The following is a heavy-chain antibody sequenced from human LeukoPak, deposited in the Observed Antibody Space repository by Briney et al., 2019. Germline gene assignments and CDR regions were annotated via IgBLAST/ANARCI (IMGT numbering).Heavy chain of an antibody. CDR2: IYTSGST. V-gene: IGHV4-61*02. CDR1: SGSISSGSYY. Sequence: SETLSLTCTVSSGSISSGSYYWSWIRQPAGKGLEWIGRIYTSGSTNYNPSLKSRVIISVDTSKNQFSLKLSSVTAADTAVYYCARLPGSSEEAFDIWGQGTMVTVSS. D-gene: IGHD2-15*01. J-gene: IGHJ3*02. CDR3: ARLPGSSEEAFDI.